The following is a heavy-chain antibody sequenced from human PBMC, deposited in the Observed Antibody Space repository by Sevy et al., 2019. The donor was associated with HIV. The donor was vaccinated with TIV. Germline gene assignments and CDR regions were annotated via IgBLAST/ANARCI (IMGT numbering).Heavy chain of an antibody. J-gene: IGHJ5*02. CDR1: GFTFSSYV. CDR3: AKEPTTSTVYNWFDP. CDR2: ITGTSGST. V-gene: IGHV3-23*01. D-gene: IGHD1-26*01. Sequence: GGSLRLSCAASGFTFSSYVMSWVRQAPGKGLEWVSAITGTSGSTYYADSVKGRFTISRDNPKNTLYLQMNSLRAEDTAVYYCAKEPTTSTVYNWFDPWGQGTLVTVSS.